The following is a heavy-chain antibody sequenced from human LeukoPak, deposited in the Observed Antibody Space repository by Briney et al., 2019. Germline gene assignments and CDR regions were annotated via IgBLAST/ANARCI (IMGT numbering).Heavy chain of an antibody. CDR1: GGTFSSYA. D-gene: IGHD6-6*01. J-gene: IGHJ4*02. Sequence: ASVKVSCKASGGTFSSYAISWARQAPGQGLEWMGGIIPIFGTANYAQKFQGRVTITTDESTSTAYMELSSLRSEDTAVYYCAAREYSSSFFDYWGQGTLVTVSS. CDR2: IIPIFGTA. V-gene: IGHV1-69*05. CDR3: AAREYSSSFFDY.